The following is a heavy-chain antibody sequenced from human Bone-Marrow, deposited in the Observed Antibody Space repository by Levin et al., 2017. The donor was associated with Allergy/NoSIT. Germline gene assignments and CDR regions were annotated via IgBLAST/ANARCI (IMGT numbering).Heavy chain of an antibody. V-gene: IGHV3-15*01. Sequence: ETLSLTCAASGFTFSNAWMSWVRQGPGKGLEWLGRITRNSDGGATEYAAPVKGRFSIARDDSRNTLYLQMNSLKTEDTAVYYCATGSNRYDSSDFDRWGQGTLVTVSS. D-gene: IGHD3-22*01. CDR1: GFTFSNAW. CDR2: ITRNSDGGAT. CDR3: ATGSNRYDSSDFDR. J-gene: IGHJ4*02.